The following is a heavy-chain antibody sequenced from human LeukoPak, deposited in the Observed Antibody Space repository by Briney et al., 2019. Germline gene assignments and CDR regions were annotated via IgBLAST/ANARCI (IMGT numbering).Heavy chain of an antibody. CDR1: GFTVSDYF. Sequence: GGSLRLSCAASGFTVSDYFMSWFRKAPGKGLEWVSVVYRSGDTYHSDSVKGRFSLSRDKSKNTLYLQMNSLRAEDTAVYYCTIDPDAWGQGTLVTVSS. V-gene: IGHV3-66*01. CDR2: VYRSGDT. CDR3: TIDPDA. J-gene: IGHJ5*02.